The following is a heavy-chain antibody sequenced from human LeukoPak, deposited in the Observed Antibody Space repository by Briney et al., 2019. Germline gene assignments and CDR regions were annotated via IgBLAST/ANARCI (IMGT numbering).Heavy chain of an antibody. CDR2: IYYSGST. CDR1: GGSISSYY. V-gene: IGHV4-59*12. D-gene: IGHD5-12*01. CDR3: ARASGYGGAYFDY. Sequence: PSETLSLTCTVSGGSISSYYWSWIRQPPGKGLEWIGYIYYSGSTNYNPSLKSRVTISVDTSKNQFSLKLSSVTAADTAVYYCARASGYGGAYFDYWGQGTLVTVSS. J-gene: IGHJ4*02.